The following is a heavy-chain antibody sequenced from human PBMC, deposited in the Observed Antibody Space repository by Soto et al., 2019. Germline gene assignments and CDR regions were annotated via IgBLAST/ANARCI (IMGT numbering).Heavy chain of an antibody. CDR3: VRYSSSWYDWTYYYGMDV. V-gene: IGHV4-39*01. J-gene: IGHJ6*02. CDR2: IYYSGST. CDR1: GGSISSSSYY. Sequence: QLQLQESGPGLVKPSETLSLTCTVSGGSISSSSYYWGWIRQPPGKGLEWIGSIYYSGSTYYNPSLKSRVTISVDTTKNQFSLKLSSVTAADTAVYYSVRYSSSWYDWTYYYGMDVWGQGTTVTVSS. D-gene: IGHD6-13*01.